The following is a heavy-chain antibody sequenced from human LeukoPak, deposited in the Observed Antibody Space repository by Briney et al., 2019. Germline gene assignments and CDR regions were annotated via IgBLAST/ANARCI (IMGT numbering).Heavy chain of an antibody. CDR3: AAPVTTNAFDI. J-gene: IGHJ3*02. D-gene: IGHD4-11*01. V-gene: IGHV4-59*01. Sequence: SETLSLTCTVSGGSISSYYWSWIRQPPGKGLEWIGYIYYSGSTNYNPSLKSRFTISVDKSKNQFSLNLSSVPAADTAVYYCAAPVTTNAFDIWGQGTMVTVSS. CDR2: IYYSGST. CDR1: GGSISSYY.